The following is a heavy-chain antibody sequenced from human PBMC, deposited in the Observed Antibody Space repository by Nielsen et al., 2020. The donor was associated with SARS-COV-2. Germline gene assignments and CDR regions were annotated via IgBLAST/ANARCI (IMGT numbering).Heavy chain of an antibody. CDR1: GFTFSSYS. CDR2: ISSSSSYI. V-gene: IGHV3-21*01. D-gene: IGHD4/OR15-4a*01. J-gene: IGHJ4*02. Sequence: GESLKISCAASGFTFSSYSMNWVRQAPGKGLEWVSSISSSSSYIYYADSVKGRFTISRDNAKNSLYLQMNSLRAEDTAVYYCARGGAMGIFDYWGQGTLVTVSS. CDR3: ARGGAMGIFDY.